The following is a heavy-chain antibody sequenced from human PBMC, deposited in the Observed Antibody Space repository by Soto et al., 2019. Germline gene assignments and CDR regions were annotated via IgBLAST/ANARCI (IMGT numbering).Heavy chain of an antibody. CDR3: ARDTYDTTGYPLDY. V-gene: IGHV1-18*04. CDR1: VSIFTSSG. J-gene: IGHJ4*02. CDR2: ISTFHGNT. D-gene: IGHD3-22*01. Sequence: ASVRAPSKALVSIFTSSGIAWVRQAPGQGLEWMGWISTFHGNTNYAQKFQGSVTMTTDTSTSTAYMELRSLTSDDTAIYYCARDTYDTTGYPLDYWGQGTLVTVSS.